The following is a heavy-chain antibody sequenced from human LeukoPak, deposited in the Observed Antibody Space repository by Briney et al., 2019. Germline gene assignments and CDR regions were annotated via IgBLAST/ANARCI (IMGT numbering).Heavy chain of an antibody. J-gene: IGHJ5*02. CDR3: ARDNYAGANWFDP. V-gene: IGHV1-69*05. CDR1: GGTFSSYA. CDR2: IIPIFGTA. D-gene: IGHD1-7*01. Sequence: SVKVSCKASGGTFSSYAISWVRQAPGQGLEWMGGIIPIFGTANYAQKFQGRVTITTDESTSTAYMELSSLRSKDTAVYYCARDNYAGANWFDPWGQGTLVTVSS.